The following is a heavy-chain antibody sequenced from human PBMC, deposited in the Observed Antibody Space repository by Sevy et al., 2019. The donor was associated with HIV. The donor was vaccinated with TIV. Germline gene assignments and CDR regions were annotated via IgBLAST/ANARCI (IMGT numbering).Heavy chain of an antibody. V-gene: IGHV3-33*01. Sequence: GGSLRLSCAASGFTFSTYGMHWVRQAPGKGLEWVALIWFDGSNTYYADSVKGRFTISRDIAKNTLHLQMNSLRAEDTAVCYCARDLEFYDYGDYGPAFMPDYWGQGTLVTVSS. D-gene: IGHD4-17*01. CDR2: IWFDGSNT. CDR1: GFTFSTYG. J-gene: IGHJ4*02. CDR3: ARDLEFYDYGDYGPAFMPDY.